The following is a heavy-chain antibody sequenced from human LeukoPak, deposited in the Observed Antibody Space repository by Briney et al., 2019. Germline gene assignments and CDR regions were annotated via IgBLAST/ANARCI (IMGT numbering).Heavy chain of an antibody. V-gene: IGHV4-34*01. D-gene: IGHD3-22*01. J-gene: IGHJ4*02. CDR2: INHSGST. CDR1: GGSISSYY. CDR3: ASVYDSSGYYPF. Sequence: SETLSLTCTVSGGSISSYYWSWIRQPPGKGLEWIGEINHSGSTNYNPSLKSRVTISVDTSKNQFSLKLSSVTAADTAVYYCASVYDSSGYYPFWGQGTLVTVSS.